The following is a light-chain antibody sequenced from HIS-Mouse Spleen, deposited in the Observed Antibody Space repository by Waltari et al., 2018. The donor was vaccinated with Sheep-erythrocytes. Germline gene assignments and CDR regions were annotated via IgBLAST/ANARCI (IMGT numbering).Light chain of an antibody. CDR1: QSLLHSNGYYY. CDR3: MQALQTPIFT. Sequence: DIVMTQSPLSLPVTPGERASISCSSSQSLLHSNGYYYLDWYLQKPGQSPQLLIYLGSNRASGVPDRFSGSGSGTDFTLKISRVEAEDVGVYYCMQALQTPIFTFGPGTKVDIK. CDR2: LGS. J-gene: IGKJ3*01. V-gene: IGKV2-28*01.